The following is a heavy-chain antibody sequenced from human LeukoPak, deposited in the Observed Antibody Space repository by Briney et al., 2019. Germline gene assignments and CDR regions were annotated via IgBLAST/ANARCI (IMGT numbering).Heavy chain of an antibody. J-gene: IGHJ4*02. Sequence: ASVKVSCKASGYTFTGYYMHWVRQAPGQGLEWMGRINPDSGGTNFAQKFQGRVTMTRDTSISTAYMELSRLRSDDTAVYYCGRDFRDSLDYWGQGTLVTASS. CDR2: INPDSGGT. V-gene: IGHV1-2*02. CDR3: GRDFRDSLDY. CDR1: GYTFTGYY.